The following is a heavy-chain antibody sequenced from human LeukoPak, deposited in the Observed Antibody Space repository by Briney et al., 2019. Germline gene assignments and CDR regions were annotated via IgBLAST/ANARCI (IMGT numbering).Heavy chain of an antibody. D-gene: IGHD5-24*01. CDR1: GFTFSSYS. V-gene: IGHV3-21*04. CDR3: ASYPGRWLQFF. CDR2: ISSSSSYI. J-gene: IGHJ4*02. Sequence: PGGSLRLSCAASGFTFSSYSMNWVRQAPGKGLEWVSSISSSSSYIYYADSVKGRFTISRDNSKNTLYLQMNSLRAEDTAVYYCASYPGRWLQFFWGQGTLVTVSS.